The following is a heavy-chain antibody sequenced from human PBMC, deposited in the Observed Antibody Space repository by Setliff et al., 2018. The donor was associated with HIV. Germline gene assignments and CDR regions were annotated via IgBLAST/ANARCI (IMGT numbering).Heavy chain of an antibody. CDR2: ISAYNGNT. CDR3: ARDRGVYCISSSCYSPVDAFDI. J-gene: IGHJ3*02. Sequence: ASVKVSCKASGYTFSTYGISWVRQAPGQGLEWMGWISAYNGNTNYAQKLQGRVTVTTDTSTSTAYMELRSLRSDATAVYYCARDRGVYCISSSCYSPVDAFDIWGPGTMVTVS. V-gene: IGHV1-18*01. CDR1: GYTFSTYG. D-gene: IGHD2-2*01.